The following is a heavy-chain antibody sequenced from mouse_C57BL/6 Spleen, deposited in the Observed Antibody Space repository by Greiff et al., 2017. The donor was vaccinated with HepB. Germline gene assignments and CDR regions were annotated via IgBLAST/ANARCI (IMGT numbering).Heavy chain of an antibody. CDR3: ARELRRYFDY. J-gene: IGHJ2*01. CDR2: INPNNGGT. D-gene: IGHD1-1*01. Sequence: DVQLQESGPELVKPGASVKMSCKASGYTFTDYNMHWVKQSHGKSLEWIGYINPNNGGTSYNQKFKGKATLTVNKSSSTAYMELRSLTSEDSAVYYCARELRRYFDYWGQGTTLTVSS. V-gene: IGHV1-22*01. CDR1: GYTFTDYN.